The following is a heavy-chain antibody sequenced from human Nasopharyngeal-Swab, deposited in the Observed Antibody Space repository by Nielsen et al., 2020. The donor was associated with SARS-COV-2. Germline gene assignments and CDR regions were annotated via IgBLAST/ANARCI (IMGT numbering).Heavy chain of an antibody. CDR3: ATYFVGRGGRGY. Sequence: SETLSLTCTVSGGSISDDHWSWIRQPPGKGLEWIGHTYDSGAINYNPPLKSRLTLSLDTSKSHFSLKLSSVTAADTTVYYCATYFVGRGGRGYWGQGTLVTVSS. CDR2: TYDSGAI. J-gene: IGHJ4*02. V-gene: IGHV4-59*01. D-gene: IGHD3-9*01. CDR1: GGSISDDH.